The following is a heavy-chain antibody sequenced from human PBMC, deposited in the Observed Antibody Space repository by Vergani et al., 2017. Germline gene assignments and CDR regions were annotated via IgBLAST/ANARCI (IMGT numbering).Heavy chain of an antibody. CDR3: ARGSRWFGEEYYYYGMDV. D-gene: IGHD3-10*01. Sequence: QVQLQESGPGLVKPSQTLSLTCTVSGGSISSGDYYWSWIRQPPGKGLEWIGYIYYSGSTYYNPSLESRVTISVDTSKNQFSLKLSSVTAADTAVYYCARGSRWFGEEYYYYGMDVWGQGTTVTVSS. CDR1: GGSISSGDYY. J-gene: IGHJ6*02. V-gene: IGHV4-30-4*08. CDR2: IYYSGST.